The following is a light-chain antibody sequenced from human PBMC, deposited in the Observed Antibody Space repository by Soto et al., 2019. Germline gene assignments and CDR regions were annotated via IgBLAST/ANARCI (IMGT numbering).Light chain of an antibody. CDR3: QSYDSSLSVV. V-gene: IGLV1-40*01. J-gene: IGLJ2*01. Sequence: QAVVTQPPSVSGAPGQRVTISCTGSSSNIGAGYDVHWYQQLPGTAPKLLIYGNSNRPSGVPDRFSGSKSGTSASLAITKLQAEDEAGYYCQSYDSSLSVVFGGGTKVTVL. CDR1: SSNIGAGYD. CDR2: GNS.